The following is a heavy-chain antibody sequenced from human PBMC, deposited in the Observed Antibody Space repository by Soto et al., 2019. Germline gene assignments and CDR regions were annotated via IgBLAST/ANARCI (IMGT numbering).Heavy chain of an antibody. CDR1: GGTFSSYA. V-gene: IGHV1-69*01. Sequence: VKVSCKASGGTFSSYAISWVRQAPGQGLEWMGGIIPIFGTANYAQKFQGRVTITADESTSTAYMELSSLRSEDTAVYYCARSTSGDIVVVPAAKGYSSGWYQGYYYYGMDVWGQGTTVTVSS. D-gene: IGHD2-2*01. J-gene: IGHJ6*02. CDR2: IIPIFGTA. CDR3: ARSTSGDIVVVPAAKGYSSGWYQGYYYYGMDV.